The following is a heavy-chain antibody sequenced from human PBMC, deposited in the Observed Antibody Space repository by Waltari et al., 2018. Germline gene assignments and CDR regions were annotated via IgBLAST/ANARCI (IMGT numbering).Heavy chain of an antibody. Sequence: QVQLVQSGAEVKKPGSSVKVSCKASGGTFSSYAISWVRQAPGQGLEWMGGISPILGKANYAQKFQGRVTITADESTSTAYMELSSLRSEDTAVYYCARTGSSGYGDAFDIWGQGTMVTVSS. J-gene: IGHJ3*02. V-gene: IGHV1-69*12. CDR2: ISPILGKA. CDR3: ARTGSSGYGDAFDI. CDR1: GGTFSSYA. D-gene: IGHD3-22*01.